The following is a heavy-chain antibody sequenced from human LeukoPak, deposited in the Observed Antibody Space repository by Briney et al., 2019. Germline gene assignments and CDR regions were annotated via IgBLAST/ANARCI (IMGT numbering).Heavy chain of an antibody. V-gene: IGHV4-39*07. CDR3: ARDPGIAVAGTEGIYWYFDL. CDR2: IHYSGST. Sequence: SETLSLTCTVSGGSISSSSYYWAWIRQPPGKGLEWIGSIHYSGSTYYNPSLQSRVTISIDTSKNQFSLKLRFVTAADTAVYYCARDPGIAVAGTEGIYWYFDLWGRGTLVTVSS. CDR1: GGSISSSSYY. J-gene: IGHJ2*01. D-gene: IGHD6-19*01.